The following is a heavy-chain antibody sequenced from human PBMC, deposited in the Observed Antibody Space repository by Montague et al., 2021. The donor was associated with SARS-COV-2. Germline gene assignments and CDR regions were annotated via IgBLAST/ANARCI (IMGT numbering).Heavy chain of an antibody. CDR1: GVSVNNYY. Sequence: SETLSLTCSVYGVSVNNYYWAWIRQTPEKGLEWIGYIYHTGSTNYNPSLRNRITISIDTSANQFSLKLRSVTPADTAVYYCVRDFYDTSDYFQGTFDVWGHGTVVSVSS. CDR2: IYHTGST. D-gene: IGHD3-22*01. V-gene: IGHV4-59*02. CDR3: VRDFYDTSDYFQGTFDV. J-gene: IGHJ3*01.